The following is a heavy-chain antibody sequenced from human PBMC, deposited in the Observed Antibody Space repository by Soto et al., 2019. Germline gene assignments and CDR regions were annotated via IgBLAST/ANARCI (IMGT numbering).Heavy chain of an antibody. V-gene: IGHV1-18*01. CDR1: GYTFTSYG. J-gene: IGHJ4*02. CDR3: ARDGSSSAIVVVPAAPVTY. Sequence: QVQLVQSGAEVKKPGASVKVSCKASGYTFTSYGISWVRQAPGQGLEWMGWIRAYNGNTNYAQKLQGRVTMTTDTSTSTAYMELRSLRSDDTAVYYCARDGSSSAIVVVPAAPVTYWGQGTLVTVSS. CDR2: IRAYNGNT. D-gene: IGHD2-2*01.